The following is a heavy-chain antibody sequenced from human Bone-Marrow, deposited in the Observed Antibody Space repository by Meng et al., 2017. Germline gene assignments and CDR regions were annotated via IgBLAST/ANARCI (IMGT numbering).Heavy chain of an antibody. CDR1: GGSVSSGSYY. D-gene: IGHD2-15*01. CDR3: VTCNGGSGDSYGWFGP. Sequence: SETLPLTCTVSGGSVSSGSYYWSWIRQPPGKGLEWIGYIYYSGSTNYNPSLKSRVTISVDTSKNQFSLKLNSVTAADTAVYYCVTCNGGSGDSYGWFGPWGQGTLVTVSS. CDR2: IYYSGST. J-gene: IGHJ5*02. V-gene: IGHV4-61*01.